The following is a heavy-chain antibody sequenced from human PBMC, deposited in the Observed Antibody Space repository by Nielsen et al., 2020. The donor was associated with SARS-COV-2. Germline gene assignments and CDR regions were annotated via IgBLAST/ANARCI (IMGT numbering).Heavy chain of an antibody. CDR3: ARVRAVRRFDYYYMDV. V-gene: IGHV4-34*01. D-gene: IGHD4-23*01. Sequence: SETLSLTCAVSGESFSGYYQWSWIRQPPGKGLEWIGEISHSGTTNYNPSLKSRVTMSLDSSKNQFSLKLSSVTAADTAVYYCARVRAVRRFDYYYMDVWGKGTTVTVSS. CDR2: ISHSGTT. CDR1: GESFSGYY. J-gene: IGHJ6*03.